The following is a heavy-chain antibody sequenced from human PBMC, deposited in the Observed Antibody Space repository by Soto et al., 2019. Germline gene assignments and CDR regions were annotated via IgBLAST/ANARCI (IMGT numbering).Heavy chain of an antibody. CDR1: GGSFSGYY. Sequence: SETLSLTCAVYGGSFSGYYWSWVRQPPGKGLEWIGEIIHSESAKYNPSLKSRVTISVDTSKNQFSLKLSSVTAADTAVYYCARQRPTDGRWEFANYYGMDVWGQGTPVTVSS. D-gene: IGHD1-26*01. CDR3: ARQRPTDGRWEFANYYGMDV. V-gene: IGHV4-34*12. CDR2: IIHSESA. J-gene: IGHJ6*02.